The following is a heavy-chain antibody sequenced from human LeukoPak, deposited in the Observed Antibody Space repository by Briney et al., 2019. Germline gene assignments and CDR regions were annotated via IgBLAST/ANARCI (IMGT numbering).Heavy chain of an antibody. CDR1: GGSFSGYY. D-gene: IGHD6-19*01. CDR2: INHSGST. Sequence: SETLSLTCAVYGGSFSGYYWSWIRQPPGKGLEWIGEINHSGSTNYNPSLKSRVTISVDTSKNQFSLKLSSVTAVDTAVYYCARQVLAVAGTFFDYWGQGTLVTVSS. J-gene: IGHJ4*02. CDR3: ARQVLAVAGTFFDY. V-gene: IGHV4-34*01.